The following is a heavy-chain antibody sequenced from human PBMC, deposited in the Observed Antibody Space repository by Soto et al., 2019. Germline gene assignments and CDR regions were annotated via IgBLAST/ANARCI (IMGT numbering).Heavy chain of an antibody. D-gene: IGHD3-22*01. CDR2: IYHSGGT. V-gene: IGHV4-4*02. J-gene: IGHJ4*02. CDR1: GGSISSSNW. CDR3: ATTVGDYYDSSGYYYFDY. Sequence: SETLSLTCAVSGGSISSSNWWSWVRQPPGKGLEWIGEIYHSGGTNYNPSLKSRVTISVDKSKNQFSLKLSSVTAADTAVYYCATTVGDYYDSSGYYYFDYWGQGTLVTVS.